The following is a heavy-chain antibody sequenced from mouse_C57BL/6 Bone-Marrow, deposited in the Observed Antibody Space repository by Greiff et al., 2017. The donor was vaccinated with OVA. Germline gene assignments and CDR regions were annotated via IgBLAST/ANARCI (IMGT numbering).Heavy chain of an antibody. V-gene: IGHV1-76*01. CDR3: ARRGGGFDY. Sequence: LQESGAELVRPGASVKLSCKASGYTFTDYYINWVKQRPGQGLEWIARIYPGSGNTYYNEKFKGKATLTAEKSSSTAYMQLSSLTSEDSAVYFCARRGGGFDYWGQGTTLTVSS. CDR1: GYTFTDYY. J-gene: IGHJ2*01. CDR2: IYPGSGNT.